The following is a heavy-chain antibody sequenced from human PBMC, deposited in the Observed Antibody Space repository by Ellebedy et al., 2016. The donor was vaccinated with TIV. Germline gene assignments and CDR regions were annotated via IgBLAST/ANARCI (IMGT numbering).Heavy chain of an antibody. CDR1: GFTFNKFA. D-gene: IGHD6-13*01. V-gene: IGHV3-23*01. Sequence: GGSLRLSCAASGFTFNKFAMSWVRQAPGKGLEWVSAISGSGDSTYYTDSVKGRFTISRDNSKNTLYLQMNSLRVEDTAIYYCAKAPYSSGWYSGGDYWGQGTLVTVSS. CDR3: AKAPYSSGWYSGGDY. CDR2: ISGSGDST. J-gene: IGHJ4*02.